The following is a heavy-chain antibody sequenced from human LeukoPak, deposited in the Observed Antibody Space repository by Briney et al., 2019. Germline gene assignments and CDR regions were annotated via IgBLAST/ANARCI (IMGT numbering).Heavy chain of an antibody. D-gene: IGHD5-18*01. Sequence: PGGSLRLSCAASGFTFSSYAMHWVRQAPGKGLEYVSAIGSNGGNIYYANSVKGRFTISRDNSKNTLYLQMGSLRTEDMAVYYCAKDRSGYSYGYADYWGQGTLVTVSS. CDR2: IGSNGGNI. V-gene: IGHV3-64*01. J-gene: IGHJ4*02. CDR1: GFTFSSYA. CDR3: AKDRSGYSYGYADY.